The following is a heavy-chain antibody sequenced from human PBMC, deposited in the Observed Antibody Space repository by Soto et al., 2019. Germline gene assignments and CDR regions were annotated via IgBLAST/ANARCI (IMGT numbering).Heavy chain of an antibody. Sequence: QIQLVQSGTEVKRSGASVKVSCKTSGYSFTTYGLSWVRQAPGRGLEWVGWISGYNGNTNYAQKFQGTVILTTDTPTTTGYMEIKSLSSYDTAVYYCVRDTYYYHSSGPAPFEYWGHRPQGTVS. V-gene: IGHV1-18*01. CDR2: ISGYNGNT. D-gene: IGHD3-22*01. J-gene: IGHJ4*01. CDR1: GYSFTTYG. CDR3: VRDTYYYHSSGPAPFEY.